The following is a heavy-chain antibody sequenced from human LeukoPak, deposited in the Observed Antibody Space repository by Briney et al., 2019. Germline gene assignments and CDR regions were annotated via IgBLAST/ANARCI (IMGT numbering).Heavy chain of an antibody. V-gene: IGHV4-59*08. CDR3: ARHNLSFWSGSLNWFDP. Sequence: SETLSLTCTVSGGSISIYYWSWIRQPPGKGLEWIGYIYYSGSTNYNPSLKSRVTISVDTSKNQFSLKLSSVTAADTAVYYCARHNLSFWSGSLNWFDPWGQGTLVTVSS. J-gene: IGHJ5*02. D-gene: IGHD3-3*01. CDR2: IYYSGST. CDR1: GGSISIYY.